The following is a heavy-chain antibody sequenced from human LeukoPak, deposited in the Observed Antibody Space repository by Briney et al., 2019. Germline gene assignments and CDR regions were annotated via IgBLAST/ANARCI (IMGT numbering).Heavy chain of an antibody. D-gene: IGHD3-9*01. Sequence: SETLSLTCTVSGGSISSYYWSWIRQPPGKGLEWIGYIYYGGSTNYNPSLKSRVTISVDTSKNQFSLKLSSVTAADTAVYYCARESLRYFDSAYYYMDVWGKGTTVTVSS. CDR1: GGSISSYY. CDR2: IYYGGST. CDR3: ARESLRYFDSAYYYMDV. J-gene: IGHJ6*03. V-gene: IGHV4-59*01.